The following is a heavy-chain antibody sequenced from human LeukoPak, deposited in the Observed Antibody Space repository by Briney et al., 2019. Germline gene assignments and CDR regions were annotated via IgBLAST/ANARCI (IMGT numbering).Heavy chain of an antibody. CDR1: GYTFTSYG. Sequence: EASVKVSCKASGYTFTSYGISWVRQAPGQGLEWMGWISAYNGNTNYAQKLQGRVTMTTDTSTSTAYMELRSLRSDDTAVYYCARDRCSSTSRYTTAYNWFDPWGQGTLVTVSS. V-gene: IGHV1-18*01. CDR2: ISAYNGNT. D-gene: IGHD2-2*02. CDR3: ARDRCSSTSRYTTAYNWFDP. J-gene: IGHJ5*02.